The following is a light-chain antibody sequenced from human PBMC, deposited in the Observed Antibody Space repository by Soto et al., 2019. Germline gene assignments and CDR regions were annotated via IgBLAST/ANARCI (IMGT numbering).Light chain of an antibody. CDR2: GAS. V-gene: IGKV1-12*01. Sequence: DIKMTQSPSSVSASVGDRVIISCRASQAFSNLLAWYQQKPGKAPKLLIYGASTLQGGVPSRFSGSESGTEFTLTISSVQPEDFATYYCQQATTFPLTVGGGTKVDIK. CDR3: QQATTFPLT. CDR1: QAFSNL. J-gene: IGKJ4*01.